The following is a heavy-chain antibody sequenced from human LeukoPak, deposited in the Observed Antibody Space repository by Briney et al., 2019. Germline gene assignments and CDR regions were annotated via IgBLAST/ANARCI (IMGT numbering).Heavy chain of an antibody. CDR1: GGSFSGYY. J-gene: IGHJ4*02. CDR3: ARRDDY. Sequence: SETLSLTCAVYGGSFSGYYWSWIRQPPGKGLEWIGEINRSGSTKYNPSLKSRVTISVDTSKNQFSLKLSSVTAADTAVYYCARRDDYWGQGTLVTVSS. CDR2: INRSGST. V-gene: IGHV4-34*01.